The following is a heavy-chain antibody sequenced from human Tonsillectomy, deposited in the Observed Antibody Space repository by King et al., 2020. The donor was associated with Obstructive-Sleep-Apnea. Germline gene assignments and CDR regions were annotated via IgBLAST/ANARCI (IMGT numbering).Heavy chain of an antibody. CDR3: ARGIIETDDTFNI. D-gene: IGHD1-7*01. J-gene: IGHJ3*02. V-gene: IGHV5-51*01. CDR1: GYSFTTHW. CDR2: IYPCDSDT. Sequence: VQLVESGAEVKKPGESLKISWKASGYSFTTHWIGWVRQMPGKGLEWMGIIYPCDSDTKCSPSFQGQVTISADKSITTAYLQGSSLKASDTAMYYCARGIIETDDTFNIWGQGTMVTVSS.